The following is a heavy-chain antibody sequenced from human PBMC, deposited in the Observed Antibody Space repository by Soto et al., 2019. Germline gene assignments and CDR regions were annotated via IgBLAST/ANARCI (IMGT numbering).Heavy chain of an antibody. CDR2: MNPNSDNT. CDR1: GYTFTSYD. CDR3: ARGVGSGSYYNQYNWFDP. V-gene: IGHV1-8*01. Sequence: ASVKVSCKASGYTFTSYDINWVRQATGQGLEWMGWMNPNSDNTGYAQKFQGRVTMTRNTSINTAYMELSNLRSDDTAVYYCARGVGSGSYYNQYNWFDPWGQGTLVIVS. J-gene: IGHJ5*02. D-gene: IGHD3-10*01.